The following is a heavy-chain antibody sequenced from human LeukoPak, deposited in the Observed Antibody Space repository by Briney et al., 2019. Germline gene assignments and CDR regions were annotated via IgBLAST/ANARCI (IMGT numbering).Heavy chain of an antibody. V-gene: IGHV3-21*01. CDR1: GFTFSSYS. D-gene: IGHD4-17*01. J-gene: IGHJ4*02. CDR2: ISSSSSYI. CDR3: ARDGTVTTDY. Sequence: PGGSLRLSCAASGFTFSSYSMNWVRQAPGRGLEWVSSISSSSSYIYYADSLKGRFTISRDNAKNSLYLQMNSLRAGDTAVYYCARDGTVTTDYWGQGTLVTVSS.